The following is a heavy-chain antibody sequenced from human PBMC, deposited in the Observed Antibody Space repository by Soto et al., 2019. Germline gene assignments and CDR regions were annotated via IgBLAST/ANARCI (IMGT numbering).Heavy chain of an antibody. CDR1: GFSFSSYA. Sequence: HPGGSLRLSCAASGFSFSSYAMSWVRQAPGKGLEWVSGISGRGGSTYYADSMKGRFTISRDNSKNTLYLQINSLRAEDTAVYYCAKERPRGRFLEWLFNLYALDVWGKGTTVTVSS. J-gene: IGHJ6*04. V-gene: IGHV3-23*01. CDR2: ISGRGGST. D-gene: IGHD3-3*01. CDR3: AKERPRGRFLEWLFNLYALDV.